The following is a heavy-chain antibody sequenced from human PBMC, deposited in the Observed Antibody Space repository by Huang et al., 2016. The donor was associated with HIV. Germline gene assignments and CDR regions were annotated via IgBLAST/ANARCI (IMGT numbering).Heavy chain of an antibody. J-gene: IGHJ4*02. CDR2: VYLSGGP. Sequence: QVQLQESGPGLVKPSETLSLTCTISGGSIRSHYWSWIRQPPGKGLEWIATVYLSGGPRYNPSLKSRVTVSVDTSKDRLSLNVTSVTAADTAVYYCARDGSYSFDSTTSYRDFWGQGALVTVAS. CDR1: GGSIRSHY. CDR3: ARDGSYSFDSTTSYRDF. D-gene: IGHD2-2*01. V-gene: IGHV4-59*11.